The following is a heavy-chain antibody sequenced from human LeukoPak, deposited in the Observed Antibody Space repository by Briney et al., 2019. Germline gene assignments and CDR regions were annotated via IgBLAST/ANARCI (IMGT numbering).Heavy chain of an antibody. CDR1: GGTFIIYA. Sequence: SVKVSCKASGGTFIIYAISWVRQAPGQGLEWMGGIIPIFGTANYAQKFQGRVTITADKSTSTAYMELSSLRSEDTAVYYCARDLGYSYGYGFSPDYWGQGTPVTVSS. CDR3: ARDLGYSYGYGFSPDY. CDR2: IIPIFGTA. V-gene: IGHV1-69*06. J-gene: IGHJ4*02. D-gene: IGHD5-18*01.